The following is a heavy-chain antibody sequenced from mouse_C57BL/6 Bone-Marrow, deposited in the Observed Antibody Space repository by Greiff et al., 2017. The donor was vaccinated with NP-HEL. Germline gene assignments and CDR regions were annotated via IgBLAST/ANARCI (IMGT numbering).Heavy chain of an antibody. CDR3: AYGSSYWYFDV. J-gene: IGHJ1*03. Sequence: QVQLQQSGAELVKPGASVKISCKASGYAFSSYWLNWVKQRPGKGLEWIGQIYPGDGDTNYNGKFKGKATLTADKSSSTAYMQLSSLTSEDSAVYFCAYGSSYWYFDVWGTGTTVTVSS. CDR1: GYAFSSYW. V-gene: IGHV1-80*01. D-gene: IGHD1-1*01. CDR2: IYPGDGDT.